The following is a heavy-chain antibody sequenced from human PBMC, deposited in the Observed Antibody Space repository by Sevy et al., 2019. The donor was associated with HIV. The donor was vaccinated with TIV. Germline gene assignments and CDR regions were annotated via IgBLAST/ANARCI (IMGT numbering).Heavy chain of an antibody. CDR3: ARLDSYSIGWSPRYYFDY. D-gene: IGHD6-19*01. CDR2: MSPGDSDP. J-gene: IGHJ4*02. CDR1: AYTFTTHW. V-gene: IGHV5-51*01. Sequence: GESLKISCKGSAYTFTTHWIGWVRQMPGKGLEWMGIMSPGDSDPRYSPSFQGQVTMSVDKSVSTAYLQWHSLETSDTDIYYCARLDSYSIGWSPRYYFDYWGQGTLVTVSS.